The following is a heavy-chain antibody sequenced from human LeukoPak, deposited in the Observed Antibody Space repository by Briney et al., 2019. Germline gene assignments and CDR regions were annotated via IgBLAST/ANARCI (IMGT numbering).Heavy chain of an antibody. Sequence: GGSLRLSCAASGFTFSDYYMSWIRQAPGKGLEWVSYISSSGSTIYYADSVKGRFTISRDNAKNSLYLQMNSLRAEDTAVYYCARDPPGPSSVILTGYNFDYWGQGTLVTVSS. CDR1: GFTFSDYY. CDR3: ARDPPGPSSVILTGYNFDY. J-gene: IGHJ4*02. CDR2: ISSSGSTI. D-gene: IGHD3-9*01. V-gene: IGHV3-11*01.